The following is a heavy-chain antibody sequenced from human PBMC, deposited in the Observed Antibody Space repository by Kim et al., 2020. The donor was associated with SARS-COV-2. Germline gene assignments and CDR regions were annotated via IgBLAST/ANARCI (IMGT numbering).Heavy chain of an antibody. CDR2: TYYRSKWYN. D-gene: IGHD2-2*01. V-gene: IGHV6-1*01. CDR3: ARDYLENIVVVPAASYNSFDP. J-gene: IGHJ5*02. Sequence: SQTLSLTCAISGDRVSSNSAACHWARQSPSGGLEWLGRTYYRSKWYNDSAVSVKSRITINPDTSKNQFSLQLNSVTPEDTAVYYCARDYLENIVVVPAASYNSFDPWGPGTLVTVSS. CDR1: GDRVSSNSAA.